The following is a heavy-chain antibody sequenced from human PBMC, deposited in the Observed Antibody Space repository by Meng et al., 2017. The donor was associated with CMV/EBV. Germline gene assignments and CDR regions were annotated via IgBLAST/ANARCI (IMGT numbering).Heavy chain of an antibody. CDR1: GGSLSDYS. CDR3: VRGGIATRPNY. V-gene: IGHV4-34*01. J-gene: IGHJ4*02. D-gene: IGHD1-1*01. Sequence: SLSFAVYGGSLSDYSWSWIRQPPGGRLEWIGEINHSGSPNYNPSLKSRVTMAVDTSKNQFSLRLSSVTAADTAVYYCVRGGIATRPNYWGQGTLVTVSS. CDR2: INHSGSP.